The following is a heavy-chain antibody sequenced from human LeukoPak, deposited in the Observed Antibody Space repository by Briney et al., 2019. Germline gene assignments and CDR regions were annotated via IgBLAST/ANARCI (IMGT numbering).Heavy chain of an antibody. V-gene: IGHV3-30*18. CDR1: GFTFSSYG. CDR2: ISYDGSNK. Sequence: GGSLRLACAASGFTFSSYGMHWVSQAPGKGLERVTVISYDGSNKYYADSVKGRFTISRDNSKNTLYLQMNSLRAEDTAVYYCAKSQYYYDSSGYYPAYFDYWGQGTLVTVSS. J-gene: IGHJ4*02. D-gene: IGHD3-22*01. CDR3: AKSQYYYDSSGYYPAYFDY.